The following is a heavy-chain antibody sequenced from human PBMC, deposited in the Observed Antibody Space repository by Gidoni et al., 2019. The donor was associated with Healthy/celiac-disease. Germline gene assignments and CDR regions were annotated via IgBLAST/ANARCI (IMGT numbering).Heavy chain of an antibody. Sequence: QVQLVQSGAEVKKPGASVKVSCKASGYTFPGYYMHWVRQAPGQGLEWMGWINPNSGGTNYAQKFQGRVTMTRDTSISTAYMELSRLRSDDTAVYYCARERADYDFWSGAFDYWGQGTLVTVSS. CDR1: GYTFPGYY. J-gene: IGHJ4*02. D-gene: IGHD3-3*01. CDR2: INPNSGGT. CDR3: ARERADYDFWSGAFDY. V-gene: IGHV1-2*02.